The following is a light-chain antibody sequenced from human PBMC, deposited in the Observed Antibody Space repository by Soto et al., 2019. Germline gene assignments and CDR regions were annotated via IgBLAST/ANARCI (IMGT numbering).Light chain of an antibody. Sequence: IVLTQSPGTLSLSPGEEATLSCRASQSVDSNYLAWYQQKAGQTPRLIIYGATGRADGIPHRFSGSGFGTDFTLTISKVEPEDFAVYYCQQYGTPRSVTFGQGTRLEI. CDR1: QSVDSNY. CDR2: GAT. CDR3: QQYGTPRSVT. J-gene: IGKJ5*01. V-gene: IGKV3-20*01.